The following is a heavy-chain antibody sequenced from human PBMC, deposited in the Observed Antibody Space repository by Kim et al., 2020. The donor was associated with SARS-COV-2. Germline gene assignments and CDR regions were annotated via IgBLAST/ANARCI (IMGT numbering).Heavy chain of an antibody. Sequence: STNYNPSPKSRVTISVDTSKNQFSLKLSSVTAADTALYYCARGSEELPLYWGQGTLVTVSS. V-gene: IGHV4-34*01. CDR2: ST. CDR3: ARGSEELPLY. J-gene: IGHJ4*02. D-gene: IGHD1-7*01.